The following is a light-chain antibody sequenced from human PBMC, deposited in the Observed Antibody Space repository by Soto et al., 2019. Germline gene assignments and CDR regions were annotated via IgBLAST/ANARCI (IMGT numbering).Light chain of an antibody. Sequence: EIVMTQSPATLSVSPGERATLSCRASQSISSNLAWYQQKPGQSPRLLIYAASTRATSIPARFSGSGSGTEFTLTISSLQSEDFAIYYCQQYNNWPPWTFGHGTKVEIK. V-gene: IGKV3-15*01. J-gene: IGKJ1*01. CDR1: QSISSN. CDR2: AAS. CDR3: QQYNNWPPWT.